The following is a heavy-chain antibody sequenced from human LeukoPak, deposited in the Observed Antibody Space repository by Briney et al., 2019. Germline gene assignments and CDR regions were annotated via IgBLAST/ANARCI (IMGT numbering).Heavy chain of an antibody. CDR2: IKQDGSEE. J-gene: IGHJ5*02. D-gene: IGHD6-13*01. V-gene: IGHV3-7*03. CDR1: GFTFSTYW. Sequence: GGSLRLSCAASGFTFSTYWMTWVRQAPGMGLAWVATIKQDGSEEYYVDSVKGRFTISRDNTKNSLYLQMNSLRAEDTAVYYCAKDRWIAAAGRPYNWFDPWGQGTLVTVSS. CDR3: AKDRWIAAAGRPYNWFDP.